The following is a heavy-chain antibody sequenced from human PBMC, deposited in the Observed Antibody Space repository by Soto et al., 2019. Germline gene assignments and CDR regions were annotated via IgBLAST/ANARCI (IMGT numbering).Heavy chain of an antibody. CDR3: ARGGHIAVVTDSSDS. J-gene: IGHJ4*02. CDR2: IHPSGGGS. CDR1: GYPFNTYY. V-gene: IGHV1-46*02. Sequence: ASVKVSCKSSGYPFNTYYLHWVRQAPGQGLEWMGMIHPSGGGSTYAQKFLGRVTMTMDSSTSTVFMELTSLRSADTAVYYCARGGHIAVVTDSSDSWGQGTLSTVPS. D-gene: IGHD2-21*02.